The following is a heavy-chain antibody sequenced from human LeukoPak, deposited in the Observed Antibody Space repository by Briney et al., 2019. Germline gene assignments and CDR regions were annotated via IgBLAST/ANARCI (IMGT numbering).Heavy chain of an antibody. CDR2: IRSKASSYAT. V-gene: IGHV3-73*01. D-gene: IGHD6-13*01. J-gene: IGHJ4*02. Sequence: GGSLRLSCAASGFTFSGSAMPWVRQASGKGLEWVGLIRSKASSYATAYAASVKGRFTISRDDSKNTAYLQMNSLKTEDTAVYYCTRQSSSWEIDYWGQGTLVTVSS. CDR3: TRQSSSWEIDY. CDR1: GFTFSGSA.